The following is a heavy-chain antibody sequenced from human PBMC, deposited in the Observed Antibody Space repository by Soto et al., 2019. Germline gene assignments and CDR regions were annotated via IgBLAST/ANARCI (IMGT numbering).Heavy chain of an antibody. Sequence: RASVKVSCKASGGTFSSYAISWVRQAPGQGLEWMGGIIPIFGTANYAQKFQGRVTITADKSTSTAYMELSSLRSEDTAVYYCARETSGEVVVAATRGGYYYYGMDVWGQGTTVTVSS. V-gene: IGHV1-69*06. J-gene: IGHJ6*02. CDR1: GGTFSSYA. CDR3: ARETSGEVVVAATRGGYYYYGMDV. CDR2: IIPIFGTA. D-gene: IGHD2-15*01.